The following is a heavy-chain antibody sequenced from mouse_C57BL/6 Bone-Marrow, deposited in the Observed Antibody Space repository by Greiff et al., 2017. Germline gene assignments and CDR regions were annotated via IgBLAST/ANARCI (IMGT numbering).Heavy chain of an antibody. V-gene: IGHV1-64*01. CDR3: SRRTGVWYFDV. CDR1: GYTFTSYW. J-gene: IGHJ1*03. Sequence: QVQLQQPGAELVKPGASVKLSCKASGYTFTSYWMHWVKQRPGQGLEWIGMIHPSSGSTNYNEKFKSKATLTVDKSSSTAYMQLSSLTSEDSAVYYGSRRTGVWYFDVWGTGTTVTVSS. CDR2: IHPSSGST. D-gene: IGHD4-1*01.